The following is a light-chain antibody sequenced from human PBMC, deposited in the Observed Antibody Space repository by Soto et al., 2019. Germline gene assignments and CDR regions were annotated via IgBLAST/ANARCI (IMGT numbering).Light chain of an antibody. CDR2: EAS. J-gene: IGLJ1*01. Sequence: QSVLTQPPSVSGSPGQSVTISCTGTSTDFVSYYRVSWYQQPPGTAPKLIIYEASNRPSGVPDRFSASKSGNTASLTISGLPAEDEADYYCSLYTSENADVFGTGTKVTVL. V-gene: IGLV2-18*01. CDR1: STDFVSYYR. CDR3: SLYTSENADV.